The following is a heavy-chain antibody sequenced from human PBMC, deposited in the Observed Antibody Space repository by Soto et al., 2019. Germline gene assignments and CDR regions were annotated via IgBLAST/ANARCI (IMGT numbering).Heavy chain of an antibody. CDR1: GGSISSGGYY. Sequence: QVQLQESGPGLVKPSQTLSLTCTVSGGSISSGGYYWSWIRQHPGKGLEWIGYIYYSGTTYYNPSLSSRVTISVDTSKNQFSLKLSSVTAADTAVYYCAGGTIDAHLYYYCGMDVWGQGTTVAVSS. CDR2: IYYSGTT. CDR3: AGGTIDAHLYYYCGMDV. D-gene: IGHD1-1*01. V-gene: IGHV4-31*03. J-gene: IGHJ6*02.